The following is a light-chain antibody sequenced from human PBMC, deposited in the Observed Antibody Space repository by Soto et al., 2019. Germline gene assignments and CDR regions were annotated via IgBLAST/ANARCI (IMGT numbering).Light chain of an antibody. CDR3: QSSDSSLTTFV. J-gene: IGLJ1*01. Sequence: QSVLTQPASVSGSPGQSITISCTGTSSDVGNYKYVSWYQQHPGKAPKLMIYEVSNRPSGVSNRFSGSKSGNTASLTISGLQAEDETDDYCQSSDSSLTTFVFGTGTKVTVL. CDR2: EVS. CDR1: SSDVGNYKY. V-gene: IGLV2-14*01.